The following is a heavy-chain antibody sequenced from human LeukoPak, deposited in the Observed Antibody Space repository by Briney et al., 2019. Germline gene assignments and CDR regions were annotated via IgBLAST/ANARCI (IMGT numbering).Heavy chain of an antibody. CDR3: ARGRGYSSSSTDMDV. D-gene: IGHD6-6*01. V-gene: IGHV3-21*01. J-gene: IGHJ6*02. CDR2: ISGGSSYT. Sequence: GGSLRLSCAASGFTFSTHAMSWVRQVSGKGLEWVSSISGGSSYTYYADSVKDRFTISRDNAENSLYLQMNSLRAEDTAVYYCARGRGYSSSSTDMDVWGRGTTVTVSS. CDR1: GFTFSTHA.